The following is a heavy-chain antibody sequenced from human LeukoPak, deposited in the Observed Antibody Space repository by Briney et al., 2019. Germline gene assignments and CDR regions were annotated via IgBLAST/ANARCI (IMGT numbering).Heavy chain of an antibody. D-gene: IGHD3-10*01. V-gene: IGHV3-74*03. J-gene: IGHJ4*02. CDR2: IAPDGSAT. CDR1: GFTFSGHW. CDR3: TRSGYYNGYDY. Sequence: GGSLRLSCVASGFTFSGHWMHWVRQVPGKGLVAVARIAPDGSATTYADSVKGRFTISRDNAKNTLYLEMNSLTAEDTALYYCTRSGYYNGYDYWGQGTLVTASS.